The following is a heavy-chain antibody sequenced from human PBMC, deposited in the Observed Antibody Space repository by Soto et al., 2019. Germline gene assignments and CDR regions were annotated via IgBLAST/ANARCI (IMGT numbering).Heavy chain of an antibody. CDR2: IHYRANS. V-gene: IGHV4-39*01. J-gene: IGHJ5*02. Sequence: PSETLSLTCAVSGDSISSSIYYWAWIRQPPGKGLEWVGSIHYRANSYYSPSLKRRITISVDTSKNQISLRLSSVTAAATAVYSCARPLQLAVSGFDPWGRGTLVTVSS. CDR1: GDSISSSIYY. D-gene: IGHD3-3*02. CDR3: ARPLQLAVSGFDP.